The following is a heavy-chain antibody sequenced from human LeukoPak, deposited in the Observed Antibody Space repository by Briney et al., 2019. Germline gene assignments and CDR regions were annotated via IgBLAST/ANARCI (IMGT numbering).Heavy chain of an antibody. Sequence: SVKVSCMASGGXFSSYAMSWVRQAPGQGLEWMGGIIPIFGTANYAQKFQGRVTITADESTSTAYMELSSLRSEDTAVYYCASWRGYSGYGGDAFDIWGQGTMVTVSS. CDR2: IIPIFGTA. CDR1: GGXFSSYA. D-gene: IGHD5-12*01. J-gene: IGHJ3*02. V-gene: IGHV1-69*13. CDR3: ASWRGYSGYGGDAFDI.